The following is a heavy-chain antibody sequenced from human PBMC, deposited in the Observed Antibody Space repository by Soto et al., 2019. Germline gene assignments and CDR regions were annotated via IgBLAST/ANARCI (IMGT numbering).Heavy chain of an antibody. CDR3: ARDGEMDYYYGMDV. CDR1: GGTFSSYA. D-gene: IGHD3-10*01. Sequence: GASVKVSCKASGGTFSSYAISWVRQAPGQGLEWMGGIIPIFGTANYAQKIQGRVTITADESTSTAYMELSSLRSEDTAVYYCARDGEMDYYYGMDVWGQRTTVTVS. J-gene: IGHJ6*02. CDR2: IIPIFGTA. V-gene: IGHV1-69*13.